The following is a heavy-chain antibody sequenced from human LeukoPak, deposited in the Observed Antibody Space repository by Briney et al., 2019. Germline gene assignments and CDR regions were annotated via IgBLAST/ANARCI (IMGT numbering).Heavy chain of an antibody. CDR3: ARGGRPADY. CDR1: GYTFTSYD. J-gene: IGHJ4*02. Sequence: GASVKVSCKASGYTFTSYDFYWVRQATVQGLEWMGWIATANAKTGYAQKFQGRLTITRNTSISTVYMELSTLRSEDTAVYYCARGGRPADYWGQGALVTVSS. CDR2: IATANAKT. V-gene: IGHV1-8*01.